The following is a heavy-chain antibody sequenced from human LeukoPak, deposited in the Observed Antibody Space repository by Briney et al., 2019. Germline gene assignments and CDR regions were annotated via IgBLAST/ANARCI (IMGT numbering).Heavy chain of an antibody. D-gene: IGHD4-23*01. J-gene: IGHJ6*02. V-gene: IGHV4-61*08. CDR3: ARTNWDYGGNPRAFGMDV. CDR1: GGSISSGDYY. CDR2: IYYSGST. Sequence: SETLSLTCTVSGGSISSGDYYWSWIRQPPGKGLEWIGYIYYSGSTKYNPSLKSRVTTSVDTSKNQFSLKLSSVTAADTAVYYCARTNWDYGGNPRAFGMDVWGQGTTVTVSS.